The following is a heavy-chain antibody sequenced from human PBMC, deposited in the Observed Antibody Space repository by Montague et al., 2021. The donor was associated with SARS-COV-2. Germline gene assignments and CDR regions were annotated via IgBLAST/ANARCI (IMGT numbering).Heavy chain of an antibody. CDR1: GGSITRNYY. J-gene: IGHJ3*02. CDR2: IYYSGTT. D-gene: IGHD3-10*01. Sequence: SETLSLTCTVSGGSITRNYYWGWIRQPPGKGLEWAGNIYYSGTTFINSSLESRVTISVDASKNQFSLNLTSVTAADTAVYYCARPLVRGVPKAFDIWGQGALVIVSS. V-gene: IGHV4-39*01. CDR3: ARPLVRGVPKAFDI.